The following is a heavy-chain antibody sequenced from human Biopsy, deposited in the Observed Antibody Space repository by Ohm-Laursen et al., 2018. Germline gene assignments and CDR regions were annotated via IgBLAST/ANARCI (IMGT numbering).Heavy chain of an antibody. J-gene: IGHJ4*02. CDR2: ISGNSDII. CDR3: ALAAAQTVTHFDY. CDR1: GFTFSSYA. Sequence: GSLRLSCAASGFTFSSYAMTLFRQAPGKGLEWVSTISGNSDIIYDTDSVKGRFTLSRDTSKNTLYLQMNSLRADDTAVYYCALAAAQTVTHFDYWGQGTLVTVSS. V-gene: IGHV3-23*01. D-gene: IGHD4-17*01.